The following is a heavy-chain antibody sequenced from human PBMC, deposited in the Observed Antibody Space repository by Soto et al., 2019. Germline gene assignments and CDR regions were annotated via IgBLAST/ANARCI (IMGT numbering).Heavy chain of an antibody. Sequence: ETLSLTCAVYGGSFSGYYWSWIRQPPGKGLEWIGEINHSGSTNYNPSLKSRVTISVDTSKNQFSLELSSVTAADTAVYYCARGGEYSYHIFGYWGQGTLVTVSS. CDR3: ARGGEYSYHIFGY. D-gene: IGHD5-18*01. V-gene: IGHV4-34*01. CDR2: INHSGST. CDR1: GGSFSGYY. J-gene: IGHJ4*02.